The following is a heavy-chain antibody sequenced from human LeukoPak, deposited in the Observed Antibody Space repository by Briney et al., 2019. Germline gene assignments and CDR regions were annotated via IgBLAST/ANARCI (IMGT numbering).Heavy chain of an antibody. CDR3: TRGSSGRRDN. V-gene: IGHV1-8*01. Sequence: GASVKVSCKASGYTFTSCVINWVRQATGQGLEWMGWMNPNSGNTGYGHSFQGRITMTRDISIGTAYMELSNLTSEDTAIYYCTRGSSGRRDNWGQGTLVTVS. CDR1: GYTFTSCV. D-gene: IGHD6-19*01. J-gene: IGHJ4*02. CDR2: MNPNSGNT.